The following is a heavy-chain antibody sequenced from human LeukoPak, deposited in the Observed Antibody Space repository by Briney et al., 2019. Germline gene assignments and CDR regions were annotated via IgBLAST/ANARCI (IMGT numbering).Heavy chain of an antibody. D-gene: IGHD6-13*01. Sequence: GGSLRLSCAASGFTFSDYYMSWIRQAPGKGLEWISYINNDDVYTNYADSVKGRFTISRDNAKNSLYLQMNSLRADDTAVYYCARGTAAAPLDYWGQGTLVTVSS. CDR2: INNDDVYT. V-gene: IGHV3-11*03. CDR1: GFTFSDYY. CDR3: ARGTAAAPLDY. J-gene: IGHJ4*02.